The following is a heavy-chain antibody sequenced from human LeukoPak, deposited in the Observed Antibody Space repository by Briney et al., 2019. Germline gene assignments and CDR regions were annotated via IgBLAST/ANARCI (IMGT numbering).Heavy chain of an antibody. CDR3: ARLPITKRAMDV. Sequence: SETLSLTCSVSGDSIRSGDSYWGWLRQDPRKGLEWFASIYYVGSPHYNPSLNSRRVTMSVDTTKNQFSLTLTSVTAADTAVYYCARLPITKRAMDVWGQGTTVTVSS. CDR2: IYYVGSP. J-gene: IGHJ6*02. D-gene: IGHD3-3*01. V-gene: IGHV4-39*01. CDR1: GDSIRSGDSY.